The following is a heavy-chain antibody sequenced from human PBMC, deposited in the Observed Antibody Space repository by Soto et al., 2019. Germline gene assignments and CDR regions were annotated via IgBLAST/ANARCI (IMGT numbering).Heavy chain of an antibody. CDR1: GGTFSSYA. V-gene: IGHV1-69*13. D-gene: IGHD2-15*01. J-gene: IGHJ4*02. CDR3: ARQFYCSGGSCYSGPLYFDY. CDR2: IIPIFGTA. Sequence: SVKVSCKASGGTFSSYAISWVRQAPGQGLEWMGGIIPIFGTANYAQKFQGRVTITADESTSTAYMELSSLRSEDTAVYYCARQFYCSGGSCYSGPLYFDYWGQGTLVTVSS.